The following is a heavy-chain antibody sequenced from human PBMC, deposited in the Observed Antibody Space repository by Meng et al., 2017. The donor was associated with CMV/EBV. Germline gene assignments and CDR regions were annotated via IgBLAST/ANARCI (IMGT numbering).Heavy chain of an antibody. J-gene: IGHJ6*02. CDR3: AREQRRYDFWMGYRDYYYGMDV. Sequence: ASVKVSCKASGYTFTGYYMHWVRQAPGQGLEWMGWINPNSGGTNYAQKFQGRVTMTRDTSISTAYMELSRLRSDDTAVYYCAREQRRYDFWMGYRDYYYGMDVWGQGTTVTSP. CDR2: INPNSGGT. V-gene: IGHV1-2*02. CDR1: GYTFTGYY. D-gene: IGHD3-3*01.